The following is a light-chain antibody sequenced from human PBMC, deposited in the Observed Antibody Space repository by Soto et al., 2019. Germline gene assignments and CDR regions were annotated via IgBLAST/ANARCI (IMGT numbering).Light chain of an antibody. V-gene: IGKV1-5*03. CDR2: KAS. J-gene: IGKJ1*01. Sequence: DIQMTQSPSTLSASVGDRVTITCRASQSISSWLAWYQQKPGKAPKLLIYKASSLESGVPSRFSGSGSGTEFNLTIRSLQPDDFAPYYCQQYNSYSWTFGQGTKVAIK. CDR1: QSISSW. CDR3: QQYNSYSWT.